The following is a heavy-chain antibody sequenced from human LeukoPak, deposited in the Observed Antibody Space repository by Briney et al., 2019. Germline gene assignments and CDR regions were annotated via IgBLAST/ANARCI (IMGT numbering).Heavy chain of an antibody. CDR1: GFTFSNFG. J-gene: IGHJ6*02. CDR3: AKDKEDNSGYHFYYFYGMDV. V-gene: IGHV3-30*18. D-gene: IGHD3-22*01. CDR2: ISYDGSNK. Sequence: GGSLRLSCAASGFTFSNFGMHWVRQAPGKGLEWVAVISYDGSNKYFADSVKGRFTISRDNSMNTLYLQMNSLRPEDTALYYCAKDKEDNSGYHFYYFYGMDVWGPGTMVTVSS.